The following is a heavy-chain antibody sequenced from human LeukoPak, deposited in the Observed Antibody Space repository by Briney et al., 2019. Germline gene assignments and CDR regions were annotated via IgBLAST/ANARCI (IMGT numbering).Heavy chain of an antibody. CDR1: GFTFSSYG. V-gene: IGHV3-30*02. D-gene: IGHD6-6*01. Sequence: GGSLRLSCAASGFTFSSYGMHWVRQAPGKGLEWVAFIRYDGSNKYYADSVKGRFTISRDNAKNSLYLQMSSLRAEDTALYYCARDSVATRDYYYYYYMDVWGKGTTVTVSS. CDR2: IRYDGSNK. J-gene: IGHJ6*03. CDR3: ARDSVATRDYYYYYYMDV.